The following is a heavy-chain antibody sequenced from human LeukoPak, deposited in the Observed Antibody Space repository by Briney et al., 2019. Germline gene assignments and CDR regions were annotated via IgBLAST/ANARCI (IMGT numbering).Heavy chain of an antibody. CDR3: ASNIVVVPEGGDY. J-gene: IGHJ4*02. D-gene: IGHD2-2*01. CDR1: GDSIRGFY. Sequence: KSSETPSLTCNVSGDSIRGFYWGWIRQPPGKGLEWIGYFYYSGDTNYNPALESRVIISVDTSKNQFSLKLSSLTAADTAVYYCASNIVVVPEGGDYWGQGTLVTVSS. V-gene: IGHV4-59*01. CDR2: FYYSGDT.